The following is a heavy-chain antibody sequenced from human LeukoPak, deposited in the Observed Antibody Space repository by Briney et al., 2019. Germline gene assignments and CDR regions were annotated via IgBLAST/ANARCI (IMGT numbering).Heavy chain of an antibody. Sequence: GGSLRLSCAASGFTFSSYWMHWVRQAPGKGLVWVSHINGDGSSTSYADSVKGRFTISRDNAKNTLYLQMSSLRAEDTAAYYCARNHSYYGMDVWGQGTTVTVSS. CDR3: ARNHSYYGMDV. CDR2: INGDGSST. J-gene: IGHJ6*02. V-gene: IGHV3-74*01. CDR1: GFTFSSYW.